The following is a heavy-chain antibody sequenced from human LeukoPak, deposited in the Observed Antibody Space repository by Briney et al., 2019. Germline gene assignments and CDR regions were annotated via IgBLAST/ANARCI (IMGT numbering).Heavy chain of an antibody. J-gene: IGHJ3*02. CDR3: ARAGSGYSFDI. Sequence: SETLSLTCTVSDDSISSYYWSWIRQPPGKGLEWISYIYNSGGTNYNPSLKSRVTISVDTSKNRFSLKLSSVTAADTAVYYCARAGSGYSFDIWGQGTMVTVSS. CDR2: IYNSGGT. V-gene: IGHV4-59*01. CDR1: DDSISSYY. D-gene: IGHD3-22*01.